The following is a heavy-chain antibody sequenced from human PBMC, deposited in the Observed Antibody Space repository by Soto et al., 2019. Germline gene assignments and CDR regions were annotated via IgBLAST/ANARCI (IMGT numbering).Heavy chain of an antibody. Sequence: GGSLRLACAASGFTFDDYGMRWVRQAPGKGLEWVAVISYDGSNKYYADSVKGRFTISRDNSKNTLYLQMNSLRAEDTAVYYCAKDLGTTVAPMWFDPWGQGTLVTVSS. V-gene: IGHV3-30*18. J-gene: IGHJ5*02. CDR1: GFTFDDYG. CDR3: AKDLGTTVAPMWFDP. CDR2: ISYDGSNK. D-gene: IGHD1-1*01.